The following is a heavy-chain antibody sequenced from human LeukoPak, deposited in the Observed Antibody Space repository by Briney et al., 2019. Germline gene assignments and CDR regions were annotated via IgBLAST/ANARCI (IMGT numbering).Heavy chain of an antibody. J-gene: IGHJ4*02. CDR1: GFTFSTSA. D-gene: IGHD6-19*01. Sequence: GTSVKVSCKASGFTFSTSAVQWVRQATGQGLEWMGWMNPNSGNTGYAQKFQGRVTMTRNTSISTAYMELTSLRSEDTAVYYCARGYKPGYSSGWSIFDCWGQGTLVTVSS. CDR2: MNPNSGNT. CDR3: ARGYKPGYSSGWSIFDC. V-gene: IGHV1-8*02.